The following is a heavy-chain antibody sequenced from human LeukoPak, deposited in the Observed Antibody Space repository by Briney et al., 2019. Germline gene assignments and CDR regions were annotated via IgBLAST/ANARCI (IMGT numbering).Heavy chain of an antibody. CDR3: ARTYYYDSSGYLPFDY. V-gene: IGHV1-69*04. D-gene: IGHD3-22*01. J-gene: IGHJ4*02. CDR1: GGTFSSYA. CDR2: IIPILGIA. Sequence: SVKVSCKASGGTFSSYAISWVRQAPGQGLEWMGRIIPILGIANYAQKFQGRVTITADKSTSTAYMELSSLRSEDTAVYYCARTYYYDSSGYLPFDYWGQGTLVTVSS.